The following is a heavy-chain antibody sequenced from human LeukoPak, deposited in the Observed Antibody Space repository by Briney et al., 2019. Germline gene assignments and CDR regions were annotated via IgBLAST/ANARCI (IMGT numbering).Heavy chain of an antibody. J-gene: IGHJ2*01. CDR1: GGSFSGYY. CDR3: ARGHCSGGSCYQPSAGL. V-gene: IGHV4-34*01. D-gene: IGHD2-15*01. Sequence: PSETLSLTCAVYGGSFSGYYWSWIRQPPGKGLEWIGEINHSRSTNYNPSLKSRVTISVDTSKNQFSLKLNSVTAADTAVYYCARGHCSGGSCYQPSAGLWGRGTLVTVSS. CDR2: INHSRST.